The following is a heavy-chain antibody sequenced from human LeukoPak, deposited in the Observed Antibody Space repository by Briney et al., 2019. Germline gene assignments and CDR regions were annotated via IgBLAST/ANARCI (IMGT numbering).Heavy chain of an antibody. J-gene: IGHJ4*02. CDR3: ARDPEANWAFFDY. D-gene: IGHD1-26*01. CDR2: INPSGGST. Sequence: ASVKVSCKASGYTFTSYYIHWVRQAPGQGLEWIGVINPSGGSTTYAQKFQGRVSMTRDTSTSTVYMDLSSLRSEDTAVYYCARDPEANWAFFDYWGQGTLVTVSS. V-gene: IGHV1-46*01. CDR1: GYTFTSYY.